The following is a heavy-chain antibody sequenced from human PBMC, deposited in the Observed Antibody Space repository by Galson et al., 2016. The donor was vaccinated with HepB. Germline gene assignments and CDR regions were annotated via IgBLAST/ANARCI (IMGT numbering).Heavy chain of an antibody. V-gene: IGHV4-59*01. D-gene: IGHD3-10*01. Sequence: ETLSLTCTVSGGSISNYYWSWIRQPPGKGLEWIGHTYYSGTSTSYNPSLKSRVTISLDTSKKQFSLKLSSVTAANTAIYYCARREMGYLVRGLTHYYYGLDVWGQGTTVTVSS. J-gene: IGHJ6*02. CDR2: TYYSGTST. CDR1: GGSISNYY. CDR3: ARREMGYLVRGLTHYYYGLDV.